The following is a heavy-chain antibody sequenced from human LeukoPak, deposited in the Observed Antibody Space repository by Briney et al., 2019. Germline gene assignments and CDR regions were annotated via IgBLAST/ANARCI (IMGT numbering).Heavy chain of an antibody. CDR1: GFTFSSYA. V-gene: IGHV3-30*04. Sequence: PGGSLRLSCAASGFTFSSYAMHWVRQAPGKGLERVAVISYDGSNKYYADSVKGRFTISRDNSKNTLYLQMNSLRAEDTAVYYCAKARGSGYFYTYDYWGQGTLVTVSS. CDR2: ISYDGSNK. CDR3: AKARGSGYFYTYDY. D-gene: IGHD3-22*01. J-gene: IGHJ4*02.